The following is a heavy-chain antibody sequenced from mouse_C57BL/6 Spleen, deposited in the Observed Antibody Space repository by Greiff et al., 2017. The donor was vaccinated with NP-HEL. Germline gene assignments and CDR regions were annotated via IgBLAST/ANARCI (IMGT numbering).Heavy chain of an antibody. V-gene: IGHV2-6-1*01. CDR3: ARHGDYYYGSSYVGGYFDV. Sequence: QVQLQQSGPGLVAPSQSLSITCTVSGFSLTSYGVHWVRQPPGKGLEWLVVIWSDGSTTYNSALKSRLSISKDNSKSQVFLKMNSLQTDDTAMYYCARHGDYYYGSSYVGGYFDVWGTGTTVTVSS. CDR2: IWSDGST. CDR1: GFSLTSYG. J-gene: IGHJ1*03. D-gene: IGHD1-1*01.